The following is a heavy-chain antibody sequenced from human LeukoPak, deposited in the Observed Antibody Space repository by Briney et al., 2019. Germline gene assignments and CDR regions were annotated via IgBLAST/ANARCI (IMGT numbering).Heavy chain of an antibody. CDR2: INTNTGNP. CDR3: ARGYYDILTGHPPFDAFDI. J-gene: IGHJ3*02. CDR1: GYTFTSYA. Sequence: ASVKVSCKAPGYTFTSYAMNWVRQAPGQGLEWMGWINTNTGNPTYAQGFTGRFVFSLDTSVSTAYLQISSLKAEDTAVYYCARGYYDILTGHPPFDAFDIWGQGIMVTVSS. D-gene: IGHD3-9*01. V-gene: IGHV7-4-1*02.